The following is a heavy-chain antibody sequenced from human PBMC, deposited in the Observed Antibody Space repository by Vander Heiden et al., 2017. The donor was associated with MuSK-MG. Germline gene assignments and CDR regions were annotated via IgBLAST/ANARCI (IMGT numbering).Heavy chain of an antibody. CDR2: IYPGDSDT. D-gene: IGHD2-8*01. J-gene: IGHJ4*02. Sequence: EVQLVQSGAEVKKPGESLKISCKGSGYSFATYWIGWVRKMTGKGLEWMGIIYPGDSDTRYGPSFQGQVTMSADKSISTAYLQWSSLKASDTAMYYCARGGSGMLYAVNFDSWGQGTLVTVSS. CDR1: GYSFATYW. CDR3: ARGGSGMLYAVNFDS. V-gene: IGHV5-51*01.